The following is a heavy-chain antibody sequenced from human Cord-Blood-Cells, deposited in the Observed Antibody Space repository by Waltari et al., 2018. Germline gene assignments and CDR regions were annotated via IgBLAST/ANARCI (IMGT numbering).Heavy chain of an antibody. Sequence: EVQLVETGGGLIQPGGSLRLSCAASGFTVSSNSMSWVRQAPGKGMEWVSVMYSGGRTYYADSVKGRCTISRDNSKNTLYLQMNSLRAEDTAVYYCAREMGIDDYWGQGTLVTVSS. J-gene: IGHJ4*02. CDR2: MYSGGRT. CDR1: GFTVSSNS. CDR3: AREMGIDDY. V-gene: IGHV3-53*02. D-gene: IGHD7-27*01.